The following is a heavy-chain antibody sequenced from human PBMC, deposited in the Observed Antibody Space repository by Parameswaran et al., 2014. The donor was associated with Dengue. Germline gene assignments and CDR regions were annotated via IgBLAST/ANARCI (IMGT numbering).Heavy chain of an antibody. D-gene: IGHD6-13*01. Sequence: RWIRQPPGKGLEWVSGISSSGGSAYYADSVKGRFTISRDNSKSILYLQMNSLRAEDTAIYYCAKRMAPHMAAADSDYWGRGTLVTVSS. CDR2: ISSSGGSA. CDR3: AKRMAPHMAAADSDY. V-gene: IGHV3-23*01. J-gene: IGHJ4*02.